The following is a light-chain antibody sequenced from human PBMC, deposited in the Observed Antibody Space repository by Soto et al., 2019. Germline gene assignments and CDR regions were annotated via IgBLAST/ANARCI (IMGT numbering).Light chain of an antibody. CDR3: QQYGSSSYT. CDR1: QSVSSSY. J-gene: IGKJ2*01. CDR2: GAS. V-gene: IGKV3-20*01. Sequence: EIVLTQSPGTLSLSPGERATLSCRASQSVSSSYLAWYQQKPGQAPRLLIYGASSRATGIPDRFSGSGSGTDFTITNSRLEPEDFAVYYWQQYGSSSYTFGQGTKLEIK.